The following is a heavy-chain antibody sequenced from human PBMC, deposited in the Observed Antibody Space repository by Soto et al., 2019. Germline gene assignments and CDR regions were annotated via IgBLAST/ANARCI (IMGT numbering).Heavy chain of an antibody. CDR1: GFTFSSHA. CDR2: ISAGSEGA. V-gene: IGHV3-23*01. J-gene: IGHJ4*02. D-gene: IGHD2-15*01. Sequence: EVPLLESGGGLVQPGGALRLSCAASGFTFSSHAMSWVRQAPGKGLEWISSISAGSEGAYYADSVKGRFTISSDNSNSTMYLQMNSLRAEDTAVYYCARDLWWYLHWGQGTLVTVSS. CDR3: ARDLWWYLH.